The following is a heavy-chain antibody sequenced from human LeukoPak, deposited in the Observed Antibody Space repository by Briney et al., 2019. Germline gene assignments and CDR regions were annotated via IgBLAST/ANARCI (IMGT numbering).Heavy chain of an antibody. CDR1: GFTVSSKY. D-gene: IGHD5-18*01. J-gene: IGHJ3*02. V-gene: IGHV3-53*05. CDR3: ARARSSYGYGDAFDI. Sequence: GGSLRLSCAASGFTVSSKYMTWVRQAPGKGLEWVSLIYSDGRTYYADSVKGRCTISRDNSKNTLYLQMNSLRAEDTAVYYCARARSSYGYGDAFDIWGQGTMVTVSS. CDR2: IYSDGRT.